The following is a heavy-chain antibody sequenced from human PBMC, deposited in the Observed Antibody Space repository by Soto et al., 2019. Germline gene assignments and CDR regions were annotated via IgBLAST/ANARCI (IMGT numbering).Heavy chain of an antibody. Sequence: ASVKVSCKASGYTFTGYYMHWVRQAPGQGLEWMGWINPNSGGTNYAQKFQGRVTMTRDTSISTAYMELSRLRSDDTAVYYCARVRIAAAGITLDYWGQGTLVTVSS. V-gene: IGHV1-2*02. J-gene: IGHJ4*02. CDR3: ARVRIAAAGITLDY. CDR2: INPNSGGT. CDR1: GYTFTGYY. D-gene: IGHD6-13*01.